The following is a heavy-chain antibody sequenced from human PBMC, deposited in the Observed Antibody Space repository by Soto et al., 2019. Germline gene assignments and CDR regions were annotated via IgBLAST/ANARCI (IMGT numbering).Heavy chain of an antibody. J-gene: IGHJ6*02. CDR3: ARGTXLWSGYRYGMXV. CDR1: GGSISSSSYF. D-gene: IGHD3-3*01. CDR2: IYYSGNT. V-gene: IGHV4-39*01. Sequence: PSETLSLTCTVSGGSISSSSYFWGWIRQPPGKGLEWIGSIYYSGNTYYNPSPKSRVTISVDTSKNQFSLKLSSVTAADTAVYYCARGTXLWSGYRYGMXVWGQGTTVXVSS.